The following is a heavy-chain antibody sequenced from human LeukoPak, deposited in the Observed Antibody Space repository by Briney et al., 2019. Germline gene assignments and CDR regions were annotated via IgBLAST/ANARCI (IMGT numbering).Heavy chain of an antibody. Sequence: PGGSLRLSCAASGFTFSSFAMSWVRQAPGKGLEWIGNIYYSGITYYNASLKSRVTISVDTSKNQFSLKLSSVTAADTAVYYCARGRAGRGYSYVIYYYYYMDVWGKGTTVTVSS. CDR2: IYYSGIT. D-gene: IGHD5-18*01. V-gene: IGHV4-4*02. J-gene: IGHJ6*03. CDR1: GFTFSSFA. CDR3: ARGRAGRGYSYVIYYYYYMDV.